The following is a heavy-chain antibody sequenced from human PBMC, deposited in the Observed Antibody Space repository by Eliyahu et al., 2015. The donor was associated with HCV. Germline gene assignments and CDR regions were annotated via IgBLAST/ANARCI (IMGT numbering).Heavy chain of an antibody. J-gene: IGHJ3*02. V-gene: IGHV3-30-3*01. CDR1: GFXXXXXA. Sequence: QVQLVESGGGVVQPGRSXXLSCAASGFXXXXXAMHWVRQAPGKGLEWVAVISYDGSNKYYADSVKDRFTISRDNSKNTLYLQMNSLRAEDTAVYYCARDRGGPIRPYDDAFDIWGQGTMVTVSS. D-gene: IGHD2-15*01. CDR2: ISYDGSNK. CDR3: ARDRGGPIRPYDDAFDI.